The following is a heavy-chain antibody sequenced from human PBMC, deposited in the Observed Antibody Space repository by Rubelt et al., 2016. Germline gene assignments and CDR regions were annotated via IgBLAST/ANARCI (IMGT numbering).Heavy chain of an antibody. CDR1: GGSFSGYY. Sequence: QVQLQQWGAGLLRPSETLSLTCAVYGGSFSGYYWTWIRQPPGKGLEWIGEINHSGSTNYNPSLKRRVNITVNTSKNQFSLSMSPVTAADTAVVYCARRPQTATDDMGPRGTFDCWGQGTLVTVSS. V-gene: IGHV4-34*02. D-gene: IGHD3-10*01. CDR2: INHSGST. CDR3: ARRPQTATDDMGPRGTFDC. J-gene: IGHJ4*02.